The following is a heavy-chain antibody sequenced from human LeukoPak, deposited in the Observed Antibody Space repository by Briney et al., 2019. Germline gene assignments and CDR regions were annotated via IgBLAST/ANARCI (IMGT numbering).Heavy chain of an antibody. V-gene: IGHV3-23*01. CDR3: AKGYYGSGSYGWFDY. Sequence: GGSMRLSCAASGFTFSSSAMNWVRQAPGKGLEWVSTISGSGDRTYYADSVKGRFTISRDNSKNTLFLQMNSLRAEDTAVYYCAKGYYGSGSYGWFDYWGQGTLVTVSS. D-gene: IGHD3-10*01. J-gene: IGHJ4*02. CDR2: ISGSGDRT. CDR1: GFTFSSSA.